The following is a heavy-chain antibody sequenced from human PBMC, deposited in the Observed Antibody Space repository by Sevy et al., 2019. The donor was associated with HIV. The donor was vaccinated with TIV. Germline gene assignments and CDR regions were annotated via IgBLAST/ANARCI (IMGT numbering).Heavy chain of an antibody. CDR2: INQDGSEM. J-gene: IGHJ4*02. CDR1: GFSFTDFW. Sequence: GGSLRLSCKASGFSFTDFWIQWVRQVPGKGPEWVANINQDGSEMYYVDSVKGRFTISSDNAESALYLQMHGLRAEDAATYFCARRYFDLWGQGTVVTVSS. CDR3: ARRYFDL. V-gene: IGHV3-7*01.